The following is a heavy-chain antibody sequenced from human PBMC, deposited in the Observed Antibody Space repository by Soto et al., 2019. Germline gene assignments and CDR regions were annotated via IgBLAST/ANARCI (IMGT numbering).Heavy chain of an antibody. J-gene: IGHJ3*02. D-gene: IGHD3-10*01. Sequence: QVQLQESGPGLVKPSQTLSLTCTVSGGSISSGDYYWSWIRQPPGKGLEWIGYIYYSGSTYYNPSLKSRVTISVDTSKNQFSLKLSSVTAADTAVYYCASYSPRRITMVRGVTDAFDIWGQGTMVTVSS. V-gene: IGHV4-30-4*01. CDR3: ASYSPRRITMVRGVTDAFDI. CDR1: GGSISSGDYY. CDR2: IYYSGST.